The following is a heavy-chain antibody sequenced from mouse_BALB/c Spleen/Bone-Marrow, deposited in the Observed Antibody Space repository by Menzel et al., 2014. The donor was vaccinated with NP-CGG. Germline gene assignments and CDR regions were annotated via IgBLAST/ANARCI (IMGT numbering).Heavy chain of an antibody. CDR1: GYTFTDYN. CDR3: ATRFITTAGY. D-gene: IGHD1-2*01. J-gene: IGHJ2*01. V-gene: IGHV1S29*02. Sequence: VQLQQSGPELVKPGASVKISCKASGYTFTDYNMHWVKQSHGKSLEWIGYIYPYNGGTGYNQKFKSKATLTVDNSSSTACMELRSLTSEDSAVYYCATRFITTAGYWGQGTTLTVSS. CDR2: IYPYNGGT.